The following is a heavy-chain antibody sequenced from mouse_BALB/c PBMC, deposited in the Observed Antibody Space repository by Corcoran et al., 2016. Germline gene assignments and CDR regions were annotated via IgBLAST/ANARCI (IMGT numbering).Heavy chain of an antibody. CDR3: ARRGYGSSYWFAY. J-gene: IGHJ3*01. Sequence: EVQLQQSGAELVKPGASVKLSCTASGFNIKDTYMHWVKQRPEQGLEWMGRIDPANGNTKYDPKFQGKATITADTSYNSAYLQLSSLTSEDTAVYYCARRGYGSSYWFAYWGQGTLVTVSA. CDR2: IDPANGNT. CDR1: GFNIKDTY. D-gene: IGHD1-1*01. V-gene: IGHV14-3*02.